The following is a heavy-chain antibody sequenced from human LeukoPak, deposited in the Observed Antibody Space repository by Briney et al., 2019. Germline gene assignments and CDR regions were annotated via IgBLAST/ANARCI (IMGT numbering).Heavy chain of an antibody. CDR1: GFTFSSYW. Sequence: GGSLRLSCTASGFTFSSYWMSWVRQAPGKGLEWVANINKDGSEKYYVDSVKGRFTISRDNAKNSLHLQMNSLRAEDTAVYYCARDSGPLDHWSQGTLVTVSS. CDR2: INKDGSEK. J-gene: IGHJ4*02. CDR3: ARDSGPLDH. D-gene: IGHD2-15*01. V-gene: IGHV3-7*01.